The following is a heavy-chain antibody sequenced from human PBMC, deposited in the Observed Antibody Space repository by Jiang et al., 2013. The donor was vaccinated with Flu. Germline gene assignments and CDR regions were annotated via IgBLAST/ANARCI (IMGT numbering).Heavy chain of an antibody. Sequence: KSRVTISVDTSKNQFSLKLSSVTAADTAVYYCARRAYSSGSYYFDYWGQGTLVTVSS. J-gene: IGHJ4*02. D-gene: IGHD6-19*01. CDR3: ARRAYSSGSYYFDY. V-gene: IGHV4-59*01.